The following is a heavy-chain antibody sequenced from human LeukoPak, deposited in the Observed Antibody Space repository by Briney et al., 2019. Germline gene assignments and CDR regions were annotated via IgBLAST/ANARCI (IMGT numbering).Heavy chain of an antibody. J-gene: IGHJ3*02. CDR2: IYPGDSDT. V-gene: IGHV5-51*01. CDR1: GYSFTSYW. D-gene: IGHD4-17*01. Sequence: GESLKISCKGSGYSFTSYWIGWVRQMPGKGLEWMGIIYPGDSDTRYSPSLQGQVTISADKSISTAYLQWSSLKASDTAMYYCASLNDYGDYVAAFDIWGQGTMVTVSS. CDR3: ASLNDYGDYVAAFDI.